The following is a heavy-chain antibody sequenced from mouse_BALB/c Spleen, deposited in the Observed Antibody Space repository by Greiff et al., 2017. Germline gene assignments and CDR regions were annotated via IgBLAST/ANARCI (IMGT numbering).Heavy chain of an antibody. V-gene: IGHV1-87*01. CDR3: ARGVVAEDY. CDR1: GYTFTSYW. J-gene: IGHJ2*01. D-gene: IGHD1-1*01. CDR2: IYPGDGDT. Sequence: QVQLKESGAELARPGASVKLSCKASGYTFTSYWMQWVKQRPGQGLEWIGAIYPGDGDTRYTQKFKGKATLTADKSSSTAYMQLSSLASEDSAVYYCARGVVAEDYWGQGTTLTVSS.